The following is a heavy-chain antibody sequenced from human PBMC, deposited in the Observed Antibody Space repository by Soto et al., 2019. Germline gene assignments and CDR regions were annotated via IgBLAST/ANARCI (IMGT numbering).Heavy chain of an antibody. D-gene: IGHD3-3*01. CDR1: GGSISSYY. CDR2: IYYSGST. V-gene: IGHV4-59*01. J-gene: IGHJ3*02. Sequence: PSETLSLTCTVSGGSISSYYWSWIRQPPGKGLEWIGYIYYSGSTNYNPSLKSRVTIPEATSKNQFSLKLSSVTAADTAVYYVARGGNYDFWSSTRMYAFDIWGQGPMVTVS. CDR3: ARGGNYDFWSSTRMYAFDI.